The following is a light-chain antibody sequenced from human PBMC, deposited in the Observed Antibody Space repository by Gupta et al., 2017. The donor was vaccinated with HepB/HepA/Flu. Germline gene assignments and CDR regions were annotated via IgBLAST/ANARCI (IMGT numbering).Light chain of an antibody. CDR3: SSFKNTRTLVV. Sequence: QSALTQPASVSGSPGQSITISCTGTSRYVCNYNFVFWYQQHPGKAPKLMIYDVTNRPSGVSKRFSGSKSGNPASLTISGLQAEDEADYYCSSFKNTRTLVVFGGGTKLTVL. J-gene: IGLJ2*01. CDR2: DVT. CDR1: SRYVCNYNF. V-gene: IGLV2-14*01.